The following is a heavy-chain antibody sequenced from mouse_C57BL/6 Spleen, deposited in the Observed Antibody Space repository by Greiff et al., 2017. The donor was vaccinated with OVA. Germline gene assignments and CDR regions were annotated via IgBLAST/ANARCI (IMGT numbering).Heavy chain of an antibody. CDR3: VRGRREDDYAMDY. J-gene: IGHJ4*01. CDR2: INPNYGTT. Sequence: VQLQQSGPELVKPGASVKISCKASGYSFTDYNMNWVKQSHGKSLEWIGVINPNYGTTSYNQKFKGKATLTVDQSSSTAYMQLNSLTSEDSAVYYCVRGRREDDYAMDYWGQGTTVTVSS. CDR1: GYSFTDYN. V-gene: IGHV1-39*01.